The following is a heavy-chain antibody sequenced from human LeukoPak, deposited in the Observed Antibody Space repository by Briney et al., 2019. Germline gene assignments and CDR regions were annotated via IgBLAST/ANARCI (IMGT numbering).Heavy chain of an antibody. CDR2: ISYSGST. CDR3: ARGGSRSYTSSTLDY. CDR1: GGSITVYY. V-gene: IGHV4-59*12. Sequence: SETLSLTCSVSGGSITVYYWNWIRQSPGKGLEWIGSISYSGSTNYNPSLKSRVTISIDTSKNRFSLKVRSVIAADTAMYYCARGGSRSYTSSTLDYWGQGTLVTVSS. J-gene: IGHJ4*02. D-gene: IGHD6-6*01.